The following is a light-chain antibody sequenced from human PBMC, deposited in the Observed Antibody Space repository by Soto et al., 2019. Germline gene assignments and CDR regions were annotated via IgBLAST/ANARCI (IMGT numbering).Light chain of an antibody. V-gene: IGKV1-39*01. CDR2: AAS. CDR1: QYISDF. CDR3: QQSYTTPLT. Sequence: DIQMTQSPSSLSASVGDRVTITCRASQYISDFLNWYQQKPGKAPVILIYAASTLQSGVPSRFNGGGSETNLTLIISSLQPEDFATYYCQQSYTTPLTFGGGTKVEIK. J-gene: IGKJ4*01.